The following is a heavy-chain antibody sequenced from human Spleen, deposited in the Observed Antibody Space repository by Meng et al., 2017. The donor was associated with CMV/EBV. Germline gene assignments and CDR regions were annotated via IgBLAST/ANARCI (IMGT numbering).Heavy chain of an antibody. J-gene: IGHJ4*02. CDR3: AKDDSGSIVGAFDY. D-gene: IGHD1-26*01. Sequence: GGSLRLSCAASGFTFDDYAMHWVRQAPGKGLEWVSGISWNSGSIGYADSVKGRFTISRDNAKNSLYLQMNSLRAEDTALYYCAKDDSGSIVGAFDYWGQGTLVTVSS. V-gene: IGHV3-9*01. CDR1: GFTFDDYA. CDR2: ISWNSGSI.